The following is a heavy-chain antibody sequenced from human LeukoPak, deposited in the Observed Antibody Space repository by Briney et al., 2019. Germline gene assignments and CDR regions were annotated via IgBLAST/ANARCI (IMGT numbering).Heavy chain of an antibody. D-gene: IGHD6-6*01. CDR2: INHSGST. CDR1: GGSFSGYY. CDR3: ARLEARAPARFYYYYYYMDV. Sequence: PSETLSLTCAVYGGSFSGYYWSWIRQPPGKGLEWIGEINHSGSTNYNPSLKSRVTISVDTSKNQFSLKLSSVTAADTAVYYCARLEARAPARFYYYYYYMDVWGKGTTVTVSS. J-gene: IGHJ6*03. V-gene: IGHV4-34*01.